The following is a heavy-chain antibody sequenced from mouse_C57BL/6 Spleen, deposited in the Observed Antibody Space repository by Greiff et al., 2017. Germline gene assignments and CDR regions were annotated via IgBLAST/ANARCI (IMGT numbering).Heavy chain of an antibody. J-gene: IGHJ4*01. V-gene: IGHV1-39*01. CDR2: INPNYGTT. CDR3: ASGLLAMDY. CDR1: GYSFTDYN. Sequence: LVESGPELVKPGASVKISCKASGYSFTDYNMNWVKQSNGKSLEWIGVINPNYGTTSYNQKFKGKATLTVDPSSSTAYMQLNSLTSEDSSVYYCASGLLAMDYWGQGTSVTVSS.